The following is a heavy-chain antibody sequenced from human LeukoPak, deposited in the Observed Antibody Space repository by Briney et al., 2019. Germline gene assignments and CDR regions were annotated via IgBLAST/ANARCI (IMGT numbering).Heavy chain of an antibody. CDR1: GFTFSSYA. CDR2: ISSNGGST. J-gene: IGHJ4*02. V-gene: IGHV3-64*01. CDR3: ARDRGFDY. Sequence: GGSLRLSCAASGFTFSSYAMHWVRQAPGKGLEYASAISSNGGSTYYANSVKGRFTISRDNSKNTLYLQMGSLRAEDMAVYYCARDRGFDYWGQGTLVTVSS.